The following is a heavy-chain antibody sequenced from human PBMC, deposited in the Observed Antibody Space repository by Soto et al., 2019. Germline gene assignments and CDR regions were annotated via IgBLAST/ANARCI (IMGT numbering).Heavy chain of an antibody. CDR1: GYTFTDHY. J-gene: IGHJ4*02. V-gene: IGHV1-46*01. Sequence: QVQLVQSGAGVREPGASVKVSCTTSGYTFTDHYLHWVRQAPGQGLERMGITNPSGGRPTYAQKFQGRVTMTSDTSTRTVYMELSSLTSEDTAVYYCARDYSNGWRAFDYWGQGTLVTVSS. D-gene: IGHD6-19*01. CDR3: ARDYSNGWRAFDY. CDR2: TNPSGGRP.